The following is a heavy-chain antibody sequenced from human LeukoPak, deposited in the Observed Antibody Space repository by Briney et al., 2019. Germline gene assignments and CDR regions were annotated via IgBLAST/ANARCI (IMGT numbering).Heavy chain of an antibody. D-gene: IGHD1-1*01. Sequence: PSETLSLTSTVSGGSIAGYYWSWIRQTPGKGLEWIAYIYYTGNTNYNPSLKSRVTVSVDTSKNQFSLQLTSVTAADTAVYYCARGQRGYPYWGQGTLVTVSS. CDR3: ARGQRGYPY. CDR1: GGSIAGYY. CDR2: IYYTGNT. J-gene: IGHJ4*02. V-gene: IGHV4-59*01.